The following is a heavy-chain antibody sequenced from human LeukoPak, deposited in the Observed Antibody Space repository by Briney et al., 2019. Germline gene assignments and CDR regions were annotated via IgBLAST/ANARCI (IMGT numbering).Heavy chain of an antibody. D-gene: IGHD4-11*01. Sequence: SETLSLTCAVYGGSFSGYYWSWIRQPPGKGLEWIGEINHGGGTNYTPSLKSRVTISVDTSKTQFSLKLSSVTAADTAVYYCARGRYSLAYWGQGTLVTVSS. J-gene: IGHJ4*02. CDR2: INHGGGT. CDR1: GGSFSGYY. V-gene: IGHV4-34*01. CDR3: ARGRYSLAY.